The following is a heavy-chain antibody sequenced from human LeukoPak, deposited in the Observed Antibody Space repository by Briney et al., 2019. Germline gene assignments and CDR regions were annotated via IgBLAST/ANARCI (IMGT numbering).Heavy chain of an antibody. Sequence: GGSLRLSCAASGFTFSSYAMSWVRQAPGKGLEWVSAISGSGASTYYADSVKGRFTISRDNSKNTLYLQMSSLRAEDTAVYYCEKEGDGYNSFDYWGQGTLVTVSS. J-gene: IGHJ4*02. CDR2: ISGSGAST. V-gene: IGHV3-23*01. CDR1: GFTFSSYA. D-gene: IGHD5-24*01. CDR3: EKEGDGYNSFDY.